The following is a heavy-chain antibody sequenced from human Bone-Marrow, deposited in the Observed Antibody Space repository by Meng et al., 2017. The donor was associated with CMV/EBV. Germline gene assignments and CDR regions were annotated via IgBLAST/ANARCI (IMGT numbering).Heavy chain of an antibody. CDR1: GYTFTGYY. CDR2: INPNSGGT. Sequence: ASVKVSCKASGYTFTGYYMHWVRQAPGQGLEWMGWINPNSGGTNYAQKFQGRVTMTRDTSISTAYMELSRLRSDDTAVYYCARDGGYCSSTSCYGWFDPWGQGTLLTVSS. D-gene: IGHD2-2*01. V-gene: IGHV1-2*02. J-gene: IGHJ5*02. CDR3: ARDGGYCSSTSCYGWFDP.